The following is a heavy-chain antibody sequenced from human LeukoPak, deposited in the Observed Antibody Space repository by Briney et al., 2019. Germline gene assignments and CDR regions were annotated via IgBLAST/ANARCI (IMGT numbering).Heavy chain of an antibody. CDR2: INPNSGGT. V-gene: IGHV1-2*02. CDR1: GYTFNGYY. D-gene: IGHD3-3*01. Sequence: GASVKVSCKASGYTFNGYYKHWVRQAPGQGLEWMGWINPNSGGTNYAQKFQGRVTMTRDTSISTAYMELSRLRSDDTAVYYCARGDFGVVIPTDYWGQGTLVTVSS. J-gene: IGHJ4*02. CDR3: ARGDFGVVIPTDY.